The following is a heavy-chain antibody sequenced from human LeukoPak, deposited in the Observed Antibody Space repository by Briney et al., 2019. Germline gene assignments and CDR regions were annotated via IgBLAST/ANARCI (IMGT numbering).Heavy chain of an antibody. Sequence: PMASVKVSCKASGGTLSSYAISWVRQAPGQGLEWMGGIIPIFGTANYAQKFQGRVTITADESTSTAYMELSSLRSEDTAVYYCAREVLNDYGDYYYGMDVWGQGTTVTVSS. D-gene: IGHD4-17*01. J-gene: IGHJ6*02. CDR2: IIPIFGTA. CDR3: AREVLNDYGDYYYGMDV. V-gene: IGHV1-69*13. CDR1: GGTLSSYA.